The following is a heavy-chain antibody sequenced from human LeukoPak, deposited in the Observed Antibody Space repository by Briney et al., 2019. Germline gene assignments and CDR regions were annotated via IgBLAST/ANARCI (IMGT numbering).Heavy chain of an antibody. V-gene: IGHV1-2*02. CDR3: ARNFYFDSSGYYHY. CDR1: GYTFTGYY. D-gene: IGHD3-22*01. J-gene: IGHJ4*02. CDR2: INPNSGGT. Sequence: ASVKVSCKASGYTFTGYYMHWVRQAPGQGLEWMGWINPNSGGTNYAQKFQGRVTMTRDTSISTAYMELSRLRSDDTAVYYCARNFYFDSSGYYHYWGQGTLVNVSS.